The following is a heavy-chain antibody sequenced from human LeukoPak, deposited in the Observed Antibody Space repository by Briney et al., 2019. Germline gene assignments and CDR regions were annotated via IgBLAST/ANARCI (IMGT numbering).Heavy chain of an antibody. V-gene: IGHV3-30*15. Sequence: GGSLRLSCAASGFTFRSYAMHWVRQAPGKGLEWVAVISDDGSRQHYADFLEGRFTISRDNSKNTVSLQMSSLTSEDTAVYFCVREQPGDGWSGFDYWGQGTLVTVSS. CDR2: ISDDGSRQ. J-gene: IGHJ4*02. D-gene: IGHD6-19*01. CDR3: VREQPGDGWSGFDY. CDR1: GFTFRSYA.